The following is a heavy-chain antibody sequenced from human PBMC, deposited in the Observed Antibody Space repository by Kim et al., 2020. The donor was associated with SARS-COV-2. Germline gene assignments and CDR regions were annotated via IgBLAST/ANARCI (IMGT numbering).Heavy chain of an antibody. CDR3: AGICGTTSCSDDY. J-gene: IGHJ4*02. V-gene: IGHV3-23*01. Sequence: YAGSLRGRFTTSRDNPKSTVYLQRNSLRAEDTAVYYCAGICGTTSCSDDYWGQGTLVTVSS. D-gene: IGHD2-2*01.